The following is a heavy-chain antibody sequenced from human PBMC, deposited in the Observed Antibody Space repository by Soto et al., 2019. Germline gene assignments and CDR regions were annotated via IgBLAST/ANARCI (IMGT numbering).Heavy chain of an antibody. V-gene: IGHV3-30*03. Sequence: VAVISYDGSNKYYADSVKGRFTISRDNSKNTLYLQMNSLRAEDTAVYYCASLDSSGLDYWGQGTLVTVSS. CDR3: ASLDSSGLDY. CDR2: ISYDGSNK. J-gene: IGHJ4*02. D-gene: IGHD6-19*01.